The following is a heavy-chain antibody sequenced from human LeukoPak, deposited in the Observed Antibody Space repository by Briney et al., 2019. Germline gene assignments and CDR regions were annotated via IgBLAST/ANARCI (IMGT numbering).Heavy chain of an antibody. D-gene: IGHD6-19*01. Sequence: PGGSLILSSSASGFIFSSFAMIWVRQAPGEGVVYVSSITRHGDRKFYADSVKGRFTISRDNSKNTLYLQMSSLNPGDTAVYYCVNQISGWVYWGQGTLVTVSS. CDR3: VNQISGWVY. CDR2: ITRHGDRK. V-gene: IGHV3-64D*06. J-gene: IGHJ4*02. CDR1: GFIFSSFA.